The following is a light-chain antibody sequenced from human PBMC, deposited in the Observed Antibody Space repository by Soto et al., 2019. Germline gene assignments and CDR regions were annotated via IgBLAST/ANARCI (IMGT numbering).Light chain of an antibody. CDR3: QQYNNWPLT. Sequence: EIVMTQSPATLSVSPGERATLSCRASQSVSSNLAWYQQKPGQAPRLLIYGASTRATGIPARFSGSGSGTEFPLTISSLQSEDVAVYYCQQYNNWPLTFGGGTKVEIK. V-gene: IGKV3-15*01. CDR2: GAS. CDR1: QSVSSN. J-gene: IGKJ4*01.